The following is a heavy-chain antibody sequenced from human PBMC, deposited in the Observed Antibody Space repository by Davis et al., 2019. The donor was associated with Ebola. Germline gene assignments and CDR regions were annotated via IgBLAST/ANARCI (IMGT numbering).Heavy chain of an antibody. CDR1: GFTFSSYS. V-gene: IGHV3-48*02. CDR2: ISSSSSTI. CDR3: ARGHYDFWSGYYHDAFDI. D-gene: IGHD3-3*01. Sequence: GGPLRLSCAASGFTFSSYSMNWVRQAPGKGLEWVSYISSSSSTIYYADSVKGRFTISRDNAKNSLYLQMNSLRDEDTAVYYCARGHYDFWSGYYHDAFDIWGQGTMVTVSS. J-gene: IGHJ3*02.